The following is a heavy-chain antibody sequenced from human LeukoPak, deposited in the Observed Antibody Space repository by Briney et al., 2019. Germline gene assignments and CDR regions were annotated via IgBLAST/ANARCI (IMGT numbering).Heavy chain of an antibody. CDR3: AKEFLWFWKPTGNFDY. CDR2: ISAYNGNT. V-gene: IGHV1-18*01. D-gene: IGHD3-10*01. CDR1: GYTFTSYG. Sequence: ASVKVSCKASGYTFTSYGISWVRQAPGQGLEWMGWISAYNGNTNYAQKLQGRVTMTTDTSTSTAFMELRSLRSDDTAVYYCAKEFLWFWKPTGNFDYWGQGTLVTVSS. J-gene: IGHJ4*02.